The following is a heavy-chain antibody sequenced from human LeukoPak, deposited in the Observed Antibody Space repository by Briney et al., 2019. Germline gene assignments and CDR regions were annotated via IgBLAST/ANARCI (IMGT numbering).Heavy chain of an antibody. V-gene: IGHV1-69*04. CDR2: IIPILGIA. CDR3: ATPPNYDSSSTEPYYFDY. D-gene: IGHD3-22*01. CDR1: GGTFSSYA. Sequence: GASVKVSCKASGGTFSSYAISWVRQAPGQGLEWMGRIIPILGIANYAQKFQGRVTITADKSTSTAYMELSSLRSEDTAVYYCATPPNYDSSSTEPYYFDYWGQGTLVTVSS. J-gene: IGHJ4*02.